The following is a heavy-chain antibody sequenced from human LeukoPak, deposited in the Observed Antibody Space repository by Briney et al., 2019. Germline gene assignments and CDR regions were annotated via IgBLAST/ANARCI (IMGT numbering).Heavy chain of an antibody. CDR2: IYYSGST. CDR1: GGSISSSSYY. V-gene: IGHV4-39*01. CDR3: ARRQLEYYYGSGSHFD. J-gene: IGHJ4*02. D-gene: IGHD3-10*01. Sequence: PSETLSLTCTVSGGSISSSSYYWGWIRQPPGQGLEWIGSIYYSGSTYYNPSLKSRVTISVDTSKNQFSLKLSSVTAADTAVYYCARRQLEYYYGSGSHFDWGQGTLVTVSS.